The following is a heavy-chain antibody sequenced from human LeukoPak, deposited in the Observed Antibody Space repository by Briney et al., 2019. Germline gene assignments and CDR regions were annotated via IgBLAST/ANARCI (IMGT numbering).Heavy chain of an antibody. CDR2: IIPVFATT. CDR3: ARDLGIAFCGGDCYDN. J-gene: IGHJ4*02. CDR1: GGTFSSYA. Sequence: SVKVSCKASGGTFSSYAISWVRQAPGQGLEWMGGIIPVFATTNYAQKFQDRVTITADKSTSTAYLELNSLRSEDTAIYYCARDLGIAFCGGDCYDNWGQGTLVTVSS. D-gene: IGHD2-21*01. V-gene: IGHV1-69*06.